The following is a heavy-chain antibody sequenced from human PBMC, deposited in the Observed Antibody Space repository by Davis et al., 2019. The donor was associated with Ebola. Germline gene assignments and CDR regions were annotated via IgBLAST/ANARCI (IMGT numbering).Heavy chain of an antibody. CDR3: ARAPYFYDSSAYAYYYYYMDV. D-gene: IGHD3-22*01. J-gene: IGHJ6*03. V-gene: IGHV1-69*13. Sequence: SVKVSCKASGYTFTGYYMHWVRQAPGQGLEWMGGIIPIFGAANYAQKFQGRVTITADESTSTAYMELSSLRSEDTAVYYCARAPYFYDSSAYAYYYYYMDVWGKGTTVTVSS. CDR2: IIPIFGAA. CDR1: GYTFTGYY.